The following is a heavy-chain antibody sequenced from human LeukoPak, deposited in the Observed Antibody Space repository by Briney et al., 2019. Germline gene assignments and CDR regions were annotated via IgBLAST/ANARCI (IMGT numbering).Heavy chain of an antibody. CDR2: IRYDGSRK. CDR1: GFIFSSYG. Sequence: KAGGSLRLSCAASGFIFSSYGMHWVRQAPDKGLEWVAFIRYDGSRKYYADSVKGRFTISRDNAKNSLYLQMNSLRAEDTAVYYCARAQYYYDSSGYYGAFDYWGQGTLVTVSS. D-gene: IGHD3-22*01. J-gene: IGHJ4*02. CDR3: ARAQYYYDSSGYYGAFDY. V-gene: IGHV3-30*02.